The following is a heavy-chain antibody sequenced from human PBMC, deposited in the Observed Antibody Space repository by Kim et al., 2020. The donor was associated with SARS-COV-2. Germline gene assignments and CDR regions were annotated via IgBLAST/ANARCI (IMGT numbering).Heavy chain of an antibody. CDR3: ARCGNLLYLFYFDY. J-gene: IGHJ4*02. V-gene: IGHV4-4*09. Sequence: NPSLKRRLTLSVETSNNQFSLHLTSVTAADTAVYYCARCGNLLYLFYFDYWGQGTLVAVSS. D-gene: IGHD3-3*01.